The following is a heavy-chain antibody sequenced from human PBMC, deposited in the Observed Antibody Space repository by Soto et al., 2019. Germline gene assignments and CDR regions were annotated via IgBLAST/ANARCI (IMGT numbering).Heavy chain of an antibody. Sequence: QVQLQESGPGMAKPSQTLSLICTVSGGSLTTGDYYWSWIRQSPGEGLEWIGYISRSGNIFYNPSLKSRITIALDTSKNQYSLTLNSVTAADAAVYYCARGNDSVYVYDCWGQGTLVAVSS. CDR3: ARGNDSVYVYDC. D-gene: IGHD2-15*01. V-gene: IGHV4-30-4*01. CDR2: ISRSGNI. CDR1: GGSLTTGDYY. J-gene: IGHJ4*02.